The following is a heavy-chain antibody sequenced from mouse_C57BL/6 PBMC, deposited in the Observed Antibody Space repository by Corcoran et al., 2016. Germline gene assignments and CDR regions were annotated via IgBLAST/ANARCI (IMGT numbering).Heavy chain of an antibody. J-gene: IGHJ3*01. Sequence: QIQLVQSGPELKKPGETVKISCKASGYTFTTYGMSWVKQAPGKGLKWMGWINTYSGVPTYADDFKGRFAFSLETSASTAYLQINNLKNEDTATYFCARYGSKAWFAYWGQGTLVTVSA. CDR2: INTYSGVP. V-gene: IGHV9-3*01. CDR1: GYTFTTYG. CDR3: ARYGSKAWFAY. D-gene: IGHD2-2*01.